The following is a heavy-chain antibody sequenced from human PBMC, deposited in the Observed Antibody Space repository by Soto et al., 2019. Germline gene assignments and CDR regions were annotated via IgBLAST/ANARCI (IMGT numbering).Heavy chain of an antibody. J-gene: IGHJ6*02. CDR3: ATGSFTSTVGRIGYHYHAMDV. Sequence: QVQLVQSGAEVKKPGSSVKVSCKSSGGTFSSHSINWVRQAPGQGLEWMGGIIPIFGPANFAKKFQGRVTITADESTTTAYMELSSLTSEDTAVYYCATGSFTSTVGRIGYHYHAMDVWGQGTTVTVSS. V-gene: IGHV1-69*01. CDR1: GGTFSSHS. D-gene: IGHD1-1*01. CDR2: IIPIFGPA.